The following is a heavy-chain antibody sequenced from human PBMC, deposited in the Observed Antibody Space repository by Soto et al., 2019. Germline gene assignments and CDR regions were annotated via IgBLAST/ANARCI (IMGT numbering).Heavy chain of an antibody. J-gene: IGHJ6*03. CDR2: INPNSGGT. CDR3: ARGAPTVTRGYYYYMDV. V-gene: IGHV1-2*04. Sequence: ASVKVSCKASGYTFTGYYMHWVRQAPGQGLEWMGWINPNSGGTNYAQKFQGWVTMTRDTSISTAYMELSRLRSDDTAVYYCARGAPTVTRGYYYYMDVWGKGTTVTVSS. CDR1: GYTFTGYY. D-gene: IGHD4-4*01.